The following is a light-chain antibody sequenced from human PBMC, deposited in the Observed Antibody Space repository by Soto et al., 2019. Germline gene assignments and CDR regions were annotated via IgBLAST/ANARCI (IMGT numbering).Light chain of an antibody. CDR1: QTVRNSY. CDR3: QQYDGSLPYT. CDR2: GVS. V-gene: IGKV3-20*01. J-gene: IGKJ2*01. Sequence: EIVLTQSPGTLSLSPGERATLSCRASQTVRNSYLAWYQQKPGQAPRLLIYGVSARATGIPDRFSGSGSGTEFTLTISRLEREDFAVFYCQQYDGSLPYTFGQGTKLEIK.